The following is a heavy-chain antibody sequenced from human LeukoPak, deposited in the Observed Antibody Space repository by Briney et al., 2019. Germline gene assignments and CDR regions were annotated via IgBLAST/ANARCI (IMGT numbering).Heavy chain of an antibody. CDR3: ATDKFYDSSGYYFLFDY. CDR1: GYTLTELS. CDR2: FDPEDGET. D-gene: IGHD3-22*01. V-gene: IGHV1-24*01. Sequence: GASAKVSCKVSGYTLTELSMHWVRQAPGKGLEWMGGFDPEDGETIYAQKFQGRVTMTEDTSTDTAYMELSSLRSEDTAVYYCATDKFYDSSGYYFLFDYWGQGTLVTVSS. J-gene: IGHJ4*02.